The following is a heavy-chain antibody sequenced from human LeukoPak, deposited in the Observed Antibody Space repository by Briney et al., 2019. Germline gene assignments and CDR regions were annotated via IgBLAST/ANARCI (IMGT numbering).Heavy chain of an antibody. CDR2: ISSSSSTV. V-gene: IGHV3-48*01. Sequence: GGSLRLSXAASGFTFSSYSMNWVRQAPGKGLEWVSYISSSSSTVYYADSVKGRFTISRDKAKNSLYLQVNSLRAEDTAVYYCARGGYCSSTTCYLSDAFDIWGQGTMVTVSS. D-gene: IGHD2-2*01. J-gene: IGHJ3*02. CDR3: ARGGYCSSTTCYLSDAFDI. CDR1: GFTFSSYS.